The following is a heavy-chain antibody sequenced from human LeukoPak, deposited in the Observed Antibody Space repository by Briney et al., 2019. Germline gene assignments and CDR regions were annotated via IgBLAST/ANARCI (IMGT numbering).Heavy chain of an antibody. J-gene: IGHJ6*03. D-gene: IGHD1-26*01. CDR1: GYTFTSYY. CDR2: INPNSGGT. CDR3: ARDKEPHYYYYYMDV. V-gene: IGHV1-2*02. Sequence: ASVKVSCKASGYTFTSYYMHWVRQAPGQGLEWMGWINPNSGGTNYAQKFQGRVTMTRDTSISTAYMELSRLRSDDTAVYYCARDKEPHYYYYYMDVWGKGTTVTVSS.